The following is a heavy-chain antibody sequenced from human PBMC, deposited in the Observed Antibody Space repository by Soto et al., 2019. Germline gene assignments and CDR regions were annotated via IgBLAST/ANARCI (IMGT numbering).Heavy chain of an antibody. CDR1: GDSIRRYY. J-gene: IGHJ6*02. Sequence: PSETLSLPCTVYGDSIRRYYWSWIRQPPGKGLEWIGHIYYNGSTIYNPSLKSRVTISVDTSKNQFSLKLRSVSAADTAFYYCARWSDYGDYYYYGLDVWGQGTTVT. CDR3: ARWSDYGDYYYYGLDV. CDR2: IYYNGST. D-gene: IGHD4-17*01. V-gene: IGHV4-59*01.